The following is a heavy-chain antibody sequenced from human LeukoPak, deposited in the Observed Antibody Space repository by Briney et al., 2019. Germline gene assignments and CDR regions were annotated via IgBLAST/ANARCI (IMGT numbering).Heavy chain of an antibody. CDR1: GPTFSGFE. CDR3: ARRFRD. Sequence: GGSLKLSCVGSGPTFSGFELNWVRQAPGKGLEWVSYIKDDGSLKTYADSVKGRFTISRDNARNSLYLQMNSLRVEDTAIYYCARRFRDWGQGTLVTVSS. D-gene: IGHD3-16*01. J-gene: IGHJ4*02. V-gene: IGHV3-48*03. CDR2: IKDDGSLK.